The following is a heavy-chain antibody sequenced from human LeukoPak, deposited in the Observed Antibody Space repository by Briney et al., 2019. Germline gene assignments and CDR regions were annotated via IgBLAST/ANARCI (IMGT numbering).Heavy chain of an antibody. D-gene: IGHD2-21*02. Sequence: GGSLRLSCAASTFTFSSYEMNWVRQAPGKGLEWVSYIISRGSTIYYGDFVKGRFTLSRHHAKHSMYLQIDSQRAEDTAVYYCARGEWECGGDCPPLTDFDDWGQGTLVTVSS. CDR3: ARGEWECGGDCPPLTDFDD. CDR1: TFTFSSYE. V-gene: IGHV3-48*03. J-gene: IGHJ4*02. CDR2: IISRGSTI.